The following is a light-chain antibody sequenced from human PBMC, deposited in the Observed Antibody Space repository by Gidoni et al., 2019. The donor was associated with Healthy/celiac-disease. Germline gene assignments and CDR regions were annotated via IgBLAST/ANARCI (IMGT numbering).Light chain of an antibody. Sequence: SYELTQPPSVSVSPGQTASITCSGDQLGDKYGCWYQQKPGQSPVLVIYENTKRPSGIPERFSGSNSGNTATLTISGTQAMDEADYYCQAWDSSIAVFGGGTKLTVL. CDR3: QAWDSSIAV. CDR2: ENT. V-gene: IGLV3-1*01. CDR1: QLGDKY. J-gene: IGLJ2*01.